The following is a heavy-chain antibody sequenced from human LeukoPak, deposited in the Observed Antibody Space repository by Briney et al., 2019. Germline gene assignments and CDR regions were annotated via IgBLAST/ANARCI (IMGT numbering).Heavy chain of an antibody. J-gene: IGHJ4*02. CDR2: ISHDGSDK. Sequence: GRSLRLSCAASGFTFRTYATHWVRQAPGKGLEWVAVISHDGSDKYYAGSVKGRFTISRDNSKNTLYLQMNSLRAEDTAVYFCAKDHGSGYDFGDYWGQGTLVTVSS. CDR1: GFTFRTYA. V-gene: IGHV3-30*18. CDR3: AKDHGSGYDFGDY. D-gene: IGHD5-12*01.